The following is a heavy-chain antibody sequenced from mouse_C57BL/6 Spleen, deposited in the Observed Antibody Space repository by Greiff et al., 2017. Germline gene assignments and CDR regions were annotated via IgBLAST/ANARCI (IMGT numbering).Heavy chain of an antibody. CDR1: GYSITSGYY. V-gene: IGHV3-6*01. D-gene: IGHD1-1*01. CDR2: ISYDGSN. J-gene: IGHJ4*01. Sequence: EVQLQQSGPGLVKPSQSLSLTCSVTGYSITSGYYWNWIRQFPGNKLEWMGYISYDGSNNYNPSLKNRISITRDTSKNQFFLKLNSVTTEDTATYYCASGSSYGDYWGQGTSVTVSS. CDR3: ASGSSYGDY.